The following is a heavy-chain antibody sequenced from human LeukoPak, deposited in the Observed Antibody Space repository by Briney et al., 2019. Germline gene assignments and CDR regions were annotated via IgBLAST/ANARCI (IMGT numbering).Heavy chain of an antibody. CDR3: STALRWGQFHCHY. D-gene: IGHD3-16*01. Sequence: PGGSLRLSCAASGFTFTDAWMSWVRQAPGKGLEWVGRIKSKTDGGTADYAAPVKGRFTISRDDSKNTLYLQMNSLKTEDTALYFCSTALRWGQFHCHYWGQGTLVTVSS. J-gene: IGHJ4*02. V-gene: IGHV3-15*01. CDR2: IKSKTDGGTA. CDR1: GFTFTDAW.